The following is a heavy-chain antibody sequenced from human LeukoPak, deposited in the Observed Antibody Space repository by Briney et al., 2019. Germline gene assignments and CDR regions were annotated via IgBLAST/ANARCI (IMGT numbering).Heavy chain of an antibody. CDR3: ARGPGYCSGGSCYGLGAFDI. V-gene: IGHV3-21*01. Sequence: PGGSLRLSCAASGFTFSSYSMNWVRQAPGKGLEWVSSISSSSSYIYYADSVKGRFTISRDNAKNSLYLQMNSLRAEDTAVYYCARGPGYCSGGSCYGLGAFDIWGQGTMVTVSS. CDR2: ISSSSSYI. D-gene: IGHD2-15*01. CDR1: GFTFSSYS. J-gene: IGHJ3*02.